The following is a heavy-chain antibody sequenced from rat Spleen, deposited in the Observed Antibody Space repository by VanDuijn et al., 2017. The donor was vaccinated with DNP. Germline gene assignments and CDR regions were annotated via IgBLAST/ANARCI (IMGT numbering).Heavy chain of an antibody. CDR3: LRRSAEGISWFAY. V-gene: IGHV5-29*01. CDR2: ISYDGSST. CDR1: GFTFSDYY. D-gene: IGHD1-11*01. Sequence: EVQLVESDGGLVQPGRSLKLSCAASGFTFSDYYMAWVRQAPTKGLEWVATISYDGSSTYYRDSVKGRFTISRDNAKNTLYLQMDSLRSEDTATYYCLRRSAEGISWFAYWGQGTLVTVSS. J-gene: IGHJ3*01.